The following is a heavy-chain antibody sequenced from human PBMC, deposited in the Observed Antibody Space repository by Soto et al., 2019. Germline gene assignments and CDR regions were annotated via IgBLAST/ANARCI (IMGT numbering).Heavy chain of an antibody. J-gene: IGHJ6*02. CDR3: AREGEYQLLYAHYYYGMDV. V-gene: IGHV3-48*02. D-gene: IGHD2-2*02. CDR1: GFTFSSYI. CDR2: ISSSSSTI. Sequence: GGTLRLSCAASGFTFSSYIMNWVRQAPGKGLEWVSYISSSSSTIYYADSVKVRFTISRDNAKNSLYLQMNSRRDEDTAVYYCAREGEYQLLYAHYYYGMDVWGQGTTVTVSS.